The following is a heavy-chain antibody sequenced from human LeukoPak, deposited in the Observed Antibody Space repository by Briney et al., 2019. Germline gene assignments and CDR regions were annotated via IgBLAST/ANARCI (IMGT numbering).Heavy chain of an antibody. CDR3: APNSDYYDSSGYYGWFDP. CDR1: GFTFSTYS. D-gene: IGHD3-22*01. CDR2: ISGSGANT. Sequence: GGSLRLSCAASGFTFSTYSMSWVRLAPGKGLEWVSGISGSGANTYYADSVKGRFTISRDNSKNTLYIQMNSLRAEDTALYYCAPNSDYYDSSGYYGWFDPWGQGTLVTVSS. J-gene: IGHJ5*02. V-gene: IGHV3-23*01.